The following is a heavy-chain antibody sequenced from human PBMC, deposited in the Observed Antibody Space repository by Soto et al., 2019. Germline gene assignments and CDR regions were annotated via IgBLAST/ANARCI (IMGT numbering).Heavy chain of an antibody. J-gene: IGHJ6*02. D-gene: IGHD2-15*01. CDR1: GYSFSTYW. CDR2: IDPSDSYT. Sequence: GDSLKISCLGSGYSFSTYWISWVRQMPGKGLEWIGRIDPSDSYTNYSPSFQGHVTISADKSISTVYLQWSSLQDSDTAMYYCARHRYCSGGSCQPSYYYYGMDVWGQGTTVTVSS. CDR3: ARHRYCSGGSCQPSYYYYGMDV. V-gene: IGHV5-10-1*01.